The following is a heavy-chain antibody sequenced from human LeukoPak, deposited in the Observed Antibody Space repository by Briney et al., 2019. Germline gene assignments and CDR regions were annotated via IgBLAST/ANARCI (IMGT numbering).Heavy chain of an antibody. CDR2: IYYSGST. CDR3: ARVDTAMVPPDY. D-gene: IGHD5-18*01. CDR1: GGSISSGDYY. J-gene: IGHJ4*02. V-gene: IGHV4-30-4*01. Sequence: SEALSLTCTVSGGSISSGDYYWSWIRQPPGKGLEWIGYIYYSGSTYYNPSLKSRVTISVDTSKNQFSLKLSSVTAADTAVYYCARVDTAMVPPDYWGQGTLVTVSS.